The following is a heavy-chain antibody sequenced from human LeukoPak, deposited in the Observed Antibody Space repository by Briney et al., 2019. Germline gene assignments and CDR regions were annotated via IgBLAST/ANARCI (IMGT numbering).Heavy chain of an antibody. J-gene: IGHJ4*02. V-gene: IGHV3-33*06. CDR2: IWYDGNNK. CDR3: AKEVRGYCSGGSCYPLDY. D-gene: IGHD2-15*01. CDR1: GFTFSHYG. Sequence: GGSLRLSCAASGFTFSHYGMHWVRQAPGKGLEWVAVIWYDGNNKYQRDSVKGRFTISRDNSKNTLYLQMNSLRAEDTAMYYCAKEVRGYCSGGSCYPLDYWGQGTLVTVSS.